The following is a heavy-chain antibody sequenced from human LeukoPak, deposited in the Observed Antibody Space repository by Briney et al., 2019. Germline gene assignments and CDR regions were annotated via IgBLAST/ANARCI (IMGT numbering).Heavy chain of an antibody. D-gene: IGHD2-15*01. CDR1: EFTFSRYW. CDR2: INTDGSTT. J-gene: IGHJ4*02. Sequence: GGSLRLSCVDSEFTFSRYWMHWVRQAPGEGLVWVSRINTDGSTTNYADSVKGRFTISRDNAKNTLYLQMNSLRAVDTAVYYCARDLAGSRDKWGQGTLVTVSS. CDR3: ARDLAGSRDK. V-gene: IGHV3-74*01.